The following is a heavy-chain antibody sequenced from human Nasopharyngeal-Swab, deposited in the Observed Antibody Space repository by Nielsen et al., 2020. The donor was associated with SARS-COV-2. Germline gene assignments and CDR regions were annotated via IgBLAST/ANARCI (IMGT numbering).Heavy chain of an antibody. D-gene: IGHD2-15*01. J-gene: IGHJ2*01. Sequence: GGSLRLSCAASGFTVSSKYMSWVRQAPGKGLKWVSLISSGSSTYYADSVKGRFTISRDNSKNTLFLQMNSLRAEDTAIYYCAREFCSGGTCYGYFDLWGRGTLVTVSS. CDR1: GFTVSSKY. CDR3: AREFCSGGTCYGYFDL. V-gene: IGHV3-53*01. CDR2: ISSGSST.